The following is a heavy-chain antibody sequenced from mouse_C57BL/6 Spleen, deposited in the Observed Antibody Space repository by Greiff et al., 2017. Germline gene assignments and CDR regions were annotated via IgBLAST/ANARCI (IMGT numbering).Heavy chain of an antibody. J-gene: IGHJ4*01. Sequence: QVQLQQPGAELVMPGASVKLSCKASGYTFTSYWMHWVKQRPGQGLEWIGEIDPSDSYTNYNQKFKGKSTLTVDKSSSTAYMQLSSLTSEDSAVYYCARTGYSNFYAMDYWGQGTSVTVSS. CDR3: ARTGYSNFYAMDY. V-gene: IGHV1-69*01. D-gene: IGHD2-5*01. CDR1: GYTFTSYW. CDR2: IDPSDSYT.